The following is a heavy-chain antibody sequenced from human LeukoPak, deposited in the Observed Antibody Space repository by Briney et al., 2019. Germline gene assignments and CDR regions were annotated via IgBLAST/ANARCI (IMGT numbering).Heavy chain of an antibody. CDR2: INPNSGGT. V-gene: IGHV1-2*02. CDR1: GYTFTGYY. Sequence: ASVKVSCKASGYTFTGYYTHWVRQAPGQGLEWMGWINPNSGGTNYAQKFQGRVTMTRDTSISTAYMELSRLRSDDTAVYYCAREGIRDTAMVFDYWGQGTLVTVSS. CDR3: AREGIRDTAMVFDY. J-gene: IGHJ4*02. D-gene: IGHD5-18*01.